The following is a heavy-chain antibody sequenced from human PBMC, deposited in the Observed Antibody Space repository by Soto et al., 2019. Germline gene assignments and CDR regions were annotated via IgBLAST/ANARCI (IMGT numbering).Heavy chain of an antibody. J-gene: IGHJ5*02. CDR3: AKDLTRQLAYWLDP. V-gene: IGHV1-2*02. CDR1: GFSFTGYY. CDR2: INAHSGGT. D-gene: IGHD6-6*01. Sequence: ASVKVSCKASGFSFTGYYIHWLRQAPGQGLEWMGWINAHSGGTEYAQKVQGRVTLTRDTSIATAYLTLTSLTSDDTALYFCAKDLTRQLAYWLDPWGQGTQVTVSS.